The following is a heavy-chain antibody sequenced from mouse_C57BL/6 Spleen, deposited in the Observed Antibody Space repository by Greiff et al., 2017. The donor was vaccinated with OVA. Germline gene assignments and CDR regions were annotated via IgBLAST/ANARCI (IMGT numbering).Heavy chain of an antibody. CDR2: INPNNGGT. CDR3: ARSLYGNYEAY. CDR1: GYTFTDYY. V-gene: IGHV1-26*01. J-gene: IGHJ3*01. D-gene: IGHD2-1*01. Sequence: VQLQQSGPELVKPGASVKISCKASGYTFTDYYMNWVKQSHGKSLEWIGDINPNNGGTSYNQKFKGKATLTVDKSSSTAYMELRSLTSEDSAVYYCARSLYGNYEAYWGQGTLVTVSA.